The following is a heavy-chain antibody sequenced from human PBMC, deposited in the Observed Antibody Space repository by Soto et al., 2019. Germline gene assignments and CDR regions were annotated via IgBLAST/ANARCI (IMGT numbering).Heavy chain of an antibody. J-gene: IGHJ6*02. CDR2: IKSKTDGGTT. CDR3: TTRVSYYDFWSGYHLDHYGMDV. V-gene: IGHV3-15*07. D-gene: IGHD3-3*01. CDR1: GFTFSNAW. Sequence: GGSLRLSCAASGFTFSNAWMNWVRQAPGKGLEWVGRIKSKTDGGTTDYAAPVKGRFTISRDDSKNTLYLQMNSLKTEDTAVYYCTTRVSYYDFWSGYHLDHYGMDVWGQGTTVTVSS.